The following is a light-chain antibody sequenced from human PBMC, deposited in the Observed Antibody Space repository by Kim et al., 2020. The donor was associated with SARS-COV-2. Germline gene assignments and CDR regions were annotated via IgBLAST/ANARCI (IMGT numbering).Light chain of an antibody. CDR3: QQYGTLPYT. V-gene: IGKV3-20*01. J-gene: IGKJ2*01. CDR1: QSVNSRY. CDR2: GTS. Sequence: LSPGERATRSCSASQSVNSRYLAWYQVKPGQAPRLLSFGTSNWATGVTDRFSGSGSGTDFTLTISSLEPEDFAVYYCQQYGTLPYTFGQGTKLQI.